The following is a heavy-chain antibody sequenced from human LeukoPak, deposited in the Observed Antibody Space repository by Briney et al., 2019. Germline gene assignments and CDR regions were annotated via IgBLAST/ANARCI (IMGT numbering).Heavy chain of an antibody. D-gene: IGHD1-26*01. V-gene: IGHV4-39*01. CDR2: IYYSGST. J-gene: IGHJ4*02. CDR3: ASPVGAGSFDY. CDR1: GGSISSSSYY. Sequence: SETPSLTCTVSGGSISSSSYYWGWNRQPPGKGLEWIGSIYYSGSTYYNPSLKSRVTISVDTSKNQFSLKLSSVTAADTAVYYCASPVGAGSFDYWGQGTLVTVSS.